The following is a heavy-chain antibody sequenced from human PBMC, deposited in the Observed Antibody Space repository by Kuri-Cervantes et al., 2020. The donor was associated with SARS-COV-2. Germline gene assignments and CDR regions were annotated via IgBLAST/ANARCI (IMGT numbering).Heavy chain of an antibody. CDR1: GGSISSSIYY. CDR3: ARHNIGTYVRTAFDI. J-gene: IGHJ3*02. V-gene: IGHV4-39*01. CDR2: IYSSGST. Sequence: SETLSLTCTVSGGSISSSIYYWGWIRQSPEMGLEYIGSIYSSGSTYCNPSLKSRVSISIDTSKNQFSLKVSSVTAADTAVYYCARHNIGTYVRTAFDIWGQGTMVIVSS. D-gene: IGHD1-26*01.